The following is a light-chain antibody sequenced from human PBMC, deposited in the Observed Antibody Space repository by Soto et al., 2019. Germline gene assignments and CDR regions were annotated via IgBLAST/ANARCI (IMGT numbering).Light chain of an antibody. CDR2: GAS. Sequence: EIVLTQSPGTLSLSPGERATLSCRASQSVSSSYLAWYQQKPGQAPRLLIYGASIRATGIPDRFSGSGSGTDFTLTISRLEPEDFAVYYCQQYGSSRGYTFGQGTKLEIK. CDR3: QQYGSSRGYT. J-gene: IGKJ2*01. CDR1: QSVSSSY. V-gene: IGKV3-20*01.